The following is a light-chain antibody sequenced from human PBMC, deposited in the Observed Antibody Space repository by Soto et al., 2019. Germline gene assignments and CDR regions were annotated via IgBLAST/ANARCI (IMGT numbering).Light chain of an antibody. CDR2: DAS. J-gene: IGKJ1*01. V-gene: IGKV3-20*01. CDR1: QSIRTF. Sequence: PGERAPLSCMASQSIRTFLAWYQHRPGQAPRLLIYDASSRATGIPDRFSGSGSGTDFTLTISRLEPEDFAVYYCQHYVTSPPGTFGQGTKVDIK. CDR3: QHYVTSPPGT.